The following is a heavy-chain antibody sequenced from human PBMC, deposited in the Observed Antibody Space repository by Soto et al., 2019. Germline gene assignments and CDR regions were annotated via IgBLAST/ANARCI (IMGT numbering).Heavy chain of an antibody. CDR3: ARDRAPVMTTVTTNDAFDI. CDR1: GGTFSSYA. Sequence: SVKVSCKASGGTFSSYAISWVRQAPGQGLEWMGGIIPIFGTANYAQKFQGRVTITADESTSTAYMELSSLRSEDTAVYYCARDRAPVMTTVTTNDAFDIWGQGTMVTVSS. V-gene: IGHV1-69*13. CDR2: IIPIFGTA. J-gene: IGHJ3*02. D-gene: IGHD4-17*01.